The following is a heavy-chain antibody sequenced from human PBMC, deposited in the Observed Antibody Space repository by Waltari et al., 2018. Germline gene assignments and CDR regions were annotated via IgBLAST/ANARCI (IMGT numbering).Heavy chain of an antibody. V-gene: IGHV4-38-2*02. J-gene: IGHJ6*03. CDR1: AYSINSSYC. Sequence: QVQLPESGPRLLMPSEALPLTCPVSAYSINSSYCWGCIRHPQGQGLEWIGSICHSGSTYYNPSLKSRVSISVDTSKNQFSLKLSSVTAADTAVYYCARESSATDYYMDVWGKGTTVTVSS. CDR2: ICHSGST. D-gene: IGHD5-12*01. CDR3: ARESSATDYYMDV.